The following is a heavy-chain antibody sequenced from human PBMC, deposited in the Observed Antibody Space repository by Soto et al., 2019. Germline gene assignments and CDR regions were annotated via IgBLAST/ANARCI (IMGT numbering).Heavy chain of an antibody. CDR1: GYTFTSYG. J-gene: IGHJ6*02. Sequence: VASVKVSCKASGYTFTSYGISWVRQAPGQGLEWMGWISAYNGNTNYAQKLQGRVTMTTDTSTSTAYMELRSLRSDDTAVYYCARAGFGELPDYYYGMDLWGQGTTVTVSS. CDR2: ISAYNGNT. V-gene: IGHV1-18*04. D-gene: IGHD3-10*01. CDR3: ARAGFGELPDYYYGMDL.